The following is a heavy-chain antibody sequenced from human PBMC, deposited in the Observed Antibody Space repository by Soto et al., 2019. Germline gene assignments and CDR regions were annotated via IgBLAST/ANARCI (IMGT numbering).Heavy chain of an antibody. D-gene: IGHD1-1*01. J-gene: IGHJ4*02. CDR2: IYSGGAT. V-gene: IGHV3-66*01. CDR3: ARDGTYNWV. CDR1: GFTVSNNY. Sequence: EVQLVESGGGLVQPGGSLRLSCAASGFTVSNNYRRWVRQAPGKGLEWVSLIYSGGATYYADSVKGRFTISRDNSKNTLYLQMNSLGAEDTAVYYCARDGTYNWVGGQGILVTVSS.